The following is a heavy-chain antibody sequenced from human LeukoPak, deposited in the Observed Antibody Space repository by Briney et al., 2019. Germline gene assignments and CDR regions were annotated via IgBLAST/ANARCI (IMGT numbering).Heavy chain of an antibody. V-gene: IGHV3-7*01. Sequence: PGGSLRLSCAASGFTFSNYAMTWVRQAPGKGLEWVANIKKDGSEKYYVDSVKGRFTISRDNAKTSLYLQMNSLRAEDTAVYYCARDLSGVAGYTYGRGIDYWGQGTLVTVSS. CDR3: ARDLSGVAGYTYGRGIDY. CDR1: GFTFSNYA. D-gene: IGHD5-18*01. J-gene: IGHJ4*02. CDR2: IKKDGSEK.